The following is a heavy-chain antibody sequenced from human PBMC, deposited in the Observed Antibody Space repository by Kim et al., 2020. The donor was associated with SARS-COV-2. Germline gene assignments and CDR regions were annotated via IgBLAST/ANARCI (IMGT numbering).Heavy chain of an antibody. J-gene: IGHJ6*02. Sequence: DPVKGRFTISRDNSKNSLYLQMNSLRTEDTALYYCAKVQSPGGYYYGMDVWGQGTTVTVSS. CDR3: AKVQSPGGYYYGMDV. V-gene: IGHV3-43*01. D-gene: IGHD3-10*01.